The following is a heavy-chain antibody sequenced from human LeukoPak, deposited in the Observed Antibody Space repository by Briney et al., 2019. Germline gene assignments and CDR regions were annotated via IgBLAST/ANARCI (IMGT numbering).Heavy chain of an antibody. CDR3: AGDWTGGVSWFDP. CDR2: INHSGST. CDR1: GGSFSGYY. J-gene: IGHJ5*02. D-gene: IGHD3-16*01. Sequence: SETLSLTCAVYGGSFSGYYWSWIRQPPGKGLEWIGEINHSGSTNYNPSLKSRVTISVDTSKNQFSLKLSSVTAADTAVYYCAGDWTGGVSWFDPWGQGTLVTVSS. V-gene: IGHV4-34*01.